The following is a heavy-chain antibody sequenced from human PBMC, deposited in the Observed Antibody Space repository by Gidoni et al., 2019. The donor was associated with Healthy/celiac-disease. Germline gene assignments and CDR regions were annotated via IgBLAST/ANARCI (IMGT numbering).Heavy chain of an antibody. V-gene: IGHV4-34*01. D-gene: IGHD3-10*01. CDR3: ARARGIGGYDY. CDR1: GGSFSGYY. Sequence: QMQLQQWGAGLLKPSETLSLTCAVYGGSFSGYYWSWIRQPPGKGLEWIGEINHSGSTNYNPSLKSRVTISVDTSKNQFSLKLSSVTAADTAVYYCARARGIGGYDYWGQGTLVTVSS. CDR2: INHSGST. J-gene: IGHJ4*02.